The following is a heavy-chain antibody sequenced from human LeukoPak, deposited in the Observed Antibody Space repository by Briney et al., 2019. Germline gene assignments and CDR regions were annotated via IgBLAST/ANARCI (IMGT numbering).Heavy chain of an antibody. Sequence: PSETLSLTCTVSGGSLITYYWNWIRQPAGQGLEWIGRVYTNGGTNYNPSLKSRLTVSVDTSKNQFSLSLSSVTAADTAVYYCASGSDSIGYSGGGILDYWGQGILVTVSS. CDR3: ASGSDSIGYSGGGILDY. J-gene: IGHJ4*02. CDR1: GGSLITYY. CDR2: VYTNGGT. D-gene: IGHD6-19*01. V-gene: IGHV4-4*07.